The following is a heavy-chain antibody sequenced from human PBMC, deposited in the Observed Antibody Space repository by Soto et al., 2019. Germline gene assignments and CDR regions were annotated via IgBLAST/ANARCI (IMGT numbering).Heavy chain of an antibody. V-gene: IGHV4-59*01. J-gene: IGHJ4*02. Sequence: PSETLSLTCTVSGGSINSYYWSWIRQPPGMGLEWIGCISYSGSTNYNPSLKSRVALSVDTSKNQFSLKLSSVTAADTAVYYCARGGRYFDWLLPFYLDYWGQGTPVTVSS. CDR1: GGSINSYY. CDR2: ISYSGST. D-gene: IGHD3-9*01. CDR3: ARGGRYFDWLLPFYLDY.